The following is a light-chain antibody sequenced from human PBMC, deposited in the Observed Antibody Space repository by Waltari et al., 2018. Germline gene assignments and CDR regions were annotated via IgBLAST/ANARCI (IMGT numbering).Light chain of an antibody. Sequence: DIVMTQTPLSLPVTPGEPASISCRSSQSLLHSNGYTYLFWYLQKPGQSPQLLIYLGSNRASGVLDRFSGRGSGTDFTLKLSRVEAEDVGVYYCLQDIQLPVTFGPGTKLDIK. V-gene: IGKV2-28*01. J-gene: IGKJ3*01. CDR1: QSLLHSNGYTY. CDR2: LGS. CDR3: LQDIQLPVT.